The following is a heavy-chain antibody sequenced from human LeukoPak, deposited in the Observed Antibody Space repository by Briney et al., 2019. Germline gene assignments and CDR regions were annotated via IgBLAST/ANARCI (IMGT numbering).Heavy chain of an antibody. Sequence: GGSLRLSCAASGFTFSSSAMSWVRQAPGKGLEWVSAISNNGGYTYYADSEQGRFTISRDNSKSTLCLQLNSLRTEDTAVYYCVPGGLAVSGIDYWGQGALVTVSS. J-gene: IGHJ4*02. CDR3: VPGGLAVSGIDY. CDR1: GFTFSSSA. CDR2: ISNNGGYT. V-gene: IGHV3-23*01. D-gene: IGHD6-19*01.